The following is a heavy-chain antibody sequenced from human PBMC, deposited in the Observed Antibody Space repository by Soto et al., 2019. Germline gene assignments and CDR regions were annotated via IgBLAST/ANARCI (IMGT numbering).Heavy chain of an antibody. CDR1: GFPFSRDG. D-gene: IGHD4-17*01. J-gene: IGHJ4*02. CDR2: ITDNGGST. CDR3: AKERATTTAFDY. Sequence: PERSLGLSCAASGFPFSRDGMSWVRTAPGKGLEWVSLITDNGGSTYYADSVKGRFTISRDNTKNTLFLQMNSLRAEDTAVYYCAKERATTTAFDYRGQGALVNVSA. V-gene: IGHV3-23*01.